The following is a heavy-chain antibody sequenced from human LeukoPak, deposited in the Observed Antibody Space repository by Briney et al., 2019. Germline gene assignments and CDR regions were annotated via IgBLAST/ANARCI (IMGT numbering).Heavy chain of an antibody. CDR1: GFSFSSYS. V-gene: IGHV3-21*01. D-gene: IGHD3-10*02. J-gene: IGHJ6*04. Sequence: AGGSLRLSCAASGFSFSSYSMNWVRQAPGKGLEWVSSITTSSSYIYYADSVKGRFTISRDNAKNSLYLQMNSLRAEDTAVYYCAELGITMIGGVWGKGTTVTISS. CDR3: AELGITMIGGV. CDR2: ITTSSSYI.